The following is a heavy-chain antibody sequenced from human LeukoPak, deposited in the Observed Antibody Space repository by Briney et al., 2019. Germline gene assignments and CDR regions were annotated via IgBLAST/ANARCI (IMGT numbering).Heavy chain of an antibody. CDR3: GRLGAGNSKAFDV. J-gene: IGHJ3*01. V-gene: IGHV5-51*01. CDR1: GYNFVSLW. CDR2: IFPGDSDT. Sequence: KDGESLKISCKVSGYNFVSLWIGWVRQMPGKGLEWIGIIFPGDSDTKFSPSFEGRVTLSVDKSTNTAYLEWPNLRASDTAIYSCGRLGAGNSKAFDVWGQGTMITVAS. D-gene: IGHD4-23*01.